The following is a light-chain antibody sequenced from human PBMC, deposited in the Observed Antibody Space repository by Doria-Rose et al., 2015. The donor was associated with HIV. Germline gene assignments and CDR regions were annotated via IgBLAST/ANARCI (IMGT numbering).Light chain of an antibody. V-gene: IGKV3-20*01. J-gene: IGKJ1*01. CDR1: QSFSSTY. Sequence: EIVMTQSPGTLSLSPGERATLSCRASQSFSSTYLAWYQQKPGQAPSLLIYDESTRATGIPDRFSASGSGTDFTLTINRLEPEDFALYYCHQYGTSWTFGQGTKAEI. CDR2: DES. CDR3: HQYGTSWT.